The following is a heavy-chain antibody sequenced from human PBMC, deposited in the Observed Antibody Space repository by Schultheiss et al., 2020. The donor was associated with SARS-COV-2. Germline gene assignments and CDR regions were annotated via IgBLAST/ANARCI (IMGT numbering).Heavy chain of an antibody. CDR2: MNPNSGNT. CDR1: GYTFTSYD. CDR3: ARDGICSSTSCYHYYYYGMDV. Sequence: ASVKVSCKASGYTFTSYDINWVRQATGQGLEWMGWMNPNSGNTGYAQKFQGRVTMTRNTSISTAYMELSSLRSEDTAVYYCARDGICSSTSCYHYYYYGMDVWGQGTTVTVSS. J-gene: IGHJ6*02. D-gene: IGHD2-2*01. V-gene: IGHV1-8*01.